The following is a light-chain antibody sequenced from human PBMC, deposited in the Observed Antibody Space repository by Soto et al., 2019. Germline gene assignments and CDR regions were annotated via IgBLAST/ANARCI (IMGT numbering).Light chain of an antibody. CDR1: ESVSSSY. CDR3: QQYGGSPRT. Sequence: EIVLTQSPGTLSLSPGERATLSCRASESVSSSYLAWYQQKPGQAPRLLIYGASTRATGIPDRFSGSGSGTDFTLTISRLEPEHTAVYYCQQYGGSPRTFGQGTKVEIK. CDR2: GAS. V-gene: IGKV3-20*01. J-gene: IGKJ1*01.